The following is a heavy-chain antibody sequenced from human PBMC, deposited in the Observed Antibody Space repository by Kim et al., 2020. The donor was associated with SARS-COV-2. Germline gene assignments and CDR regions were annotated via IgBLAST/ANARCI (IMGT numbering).Heavy chain of an antibody. D-gene: IGHD5-18*01. J-gene: IGHJ4*02. CDR3: AREGGYGYPIDY. CDR1: GGSISSYY. V-gene: IGHV4-59*13. Sequence: SETLSLTCTVSGGSISSYYWSWIRQPPGKGLEWIGYIYYSGSTNYNPSLKSRVTISVDTSKNQFSLKLSSVTAADTAVYYCAREGGYGYPIDYWGQGTLVTVSS. CDR2: IYYSGST.